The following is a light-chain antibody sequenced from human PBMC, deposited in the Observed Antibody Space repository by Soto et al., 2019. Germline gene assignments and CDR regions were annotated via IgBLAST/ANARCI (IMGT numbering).Light chain of an antibody. Sequence: EIVMTQYPATLSVSPGERATLSCRASQSVSYNLAWYQQKPGQGPRLLIYGAFTRATGIPARFSGSGSGTEFTLTISSLQSEDFGVYYCQQYKNWPPLTFGGGTKVEIK. CDR2: GAF. CDR1: QSVSYN. CDR3: QQYKNWPPLT. J-gene: IGKJ4*01. V-gene: IGKV3-15*01.